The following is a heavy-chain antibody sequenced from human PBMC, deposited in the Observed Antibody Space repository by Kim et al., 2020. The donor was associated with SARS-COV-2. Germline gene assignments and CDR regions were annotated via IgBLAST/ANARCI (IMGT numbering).Heavy chain of an antibody. V-gene: IGHV4-38-2*02. J-gene: IGHJ4*02. Sequence: SETLSLTCTVSGYSISSGYYWGWIRQPPGKGLEWIGSIYHSGSTYYNPFLKSRVTISVDTSKNQFSLKLSSVTAADTAVYYCARDPTLKQQLASPFFDYWGQGTLVTVSS. CDR3: ARDPTLKQQLASPFFDY. D-gene: IGHD6-13*01. CDR1: GYSISSGYY. CDR2: IYHSGST.